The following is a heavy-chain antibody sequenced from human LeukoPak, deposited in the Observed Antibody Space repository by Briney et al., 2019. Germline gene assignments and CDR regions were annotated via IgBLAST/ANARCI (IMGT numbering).Heavy chain of an antibody. CDR3: TRDIVYLQLEY. CDR2: IGKDGSEK. D-gene: IGHD2-15*01. Sequence: PGGSLRLSCAASGFAFPNYWMVWVRQAPGRGLEWVASIGKDGSEKSYVDSVKGRFTISRDNARNSLYLQMSSLRVEDTAVYYCTRDIVYLQLEYWGQGALVTVSS. CDR1: GFAFPNYW. V-gene: IGHV3-7*01. J-gene: IGHJ4*02.